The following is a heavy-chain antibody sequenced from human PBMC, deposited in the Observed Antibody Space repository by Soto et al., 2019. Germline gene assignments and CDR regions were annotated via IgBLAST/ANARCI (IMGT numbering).Heavy chain of an antibody. CDR3: ASHGRRDGYNSFDY. V-gene: IGHV1-69*13. CDR2: IIPIFGTA. D-gene: IGHD5-12*01. CDR1: GYTFTGYY. Sequence: SVKVSCKASGYTFTGYYIHWVRQAPGQGLEWMGGIIPIFGTANYAQKFQGRVTITADESTSTAYMELSSLRSEDTAVYYCASHGRRDGYNSFDYWGQGTLVTVSS. J-gene: IGHJ4*02.